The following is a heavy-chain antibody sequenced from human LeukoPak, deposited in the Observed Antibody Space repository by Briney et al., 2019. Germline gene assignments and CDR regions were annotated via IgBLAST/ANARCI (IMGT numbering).Heavy chain of an antibody. D-gene: IGHD3-3*01. CDR3: AKGTDFWSGPIDY. CDR1: GFIFGDYN. Sequence: GGSLRLSCAASGFIFGDYNMNWVRQAPGKGLEWVSYISSGGSTIYYADSVKGRFTISRDNSKNTLYLQMNSLRAEDTAVYYYAKGTDFWSGPIDYWGQGTLVTVSS. CDR2: ISSGGSTI. J-gene: IGHJ4*02. V-gene: IGHV3-48*01.